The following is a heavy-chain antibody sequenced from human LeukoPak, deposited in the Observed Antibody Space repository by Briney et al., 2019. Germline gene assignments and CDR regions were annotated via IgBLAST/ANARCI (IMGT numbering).Heavy chain of an antibody. CDR2: IYHSGST. D-gene: IGHD3-22*01. CDR3: ARRPPSYYYDSSGYAWFDP. CDR1: GGSISSYY. J-gene: IGHJ5*02. Sequence: SETLSLTCSVSGGSISSYYWSWIRQPPGKGLEWIGSIYHSGSTYYNPSLKSRVTISVDTSKNQFSLKLSSVTAADTAVYYCARRPPSYYYDSSGYAWFDPWGQGTLVTVSS. V-gene: IGHV4-59*08.